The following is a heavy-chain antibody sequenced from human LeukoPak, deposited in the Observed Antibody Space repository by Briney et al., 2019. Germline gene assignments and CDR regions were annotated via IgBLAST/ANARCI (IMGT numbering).Heavy chain of an antibody. CDR3: ETGTFGGA. CDR1: WFSVSSND. J-gene: IGHJ5*02. Sequence: GGSLRLSCAVSWFSVSSNDMNWVRQVPGKGPEWVSVLYSGGRTKYADSVKGRFTISRDNSKNTLFLQMNSLRVEDTAVYYCETGTFGGAWGQGTRVIVSS. D-gene: IGHD2-21*01. V-gene: IGHV3-53*01. CDR2: LYSGGRT.